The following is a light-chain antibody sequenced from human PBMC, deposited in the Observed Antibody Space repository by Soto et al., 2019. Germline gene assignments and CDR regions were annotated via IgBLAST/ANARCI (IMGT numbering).Light chain of an antibody. J-gene: IGLJ1*01. CDR3: SSYTSSSPWV. Sequence: QSALTQPASVSGSPGQSITISCTGTSSDVDTYNYVSWYQQHPGKAPKLMIYEVSNRPSGVSNRFSGSKSGNTASLTISGLQAEDEADYYCSSYTSSSPWVFGTGTKAPS. V-gene: IGLV2-14*01. CDR2: EVS. CDR1: SSDVDTYNY.